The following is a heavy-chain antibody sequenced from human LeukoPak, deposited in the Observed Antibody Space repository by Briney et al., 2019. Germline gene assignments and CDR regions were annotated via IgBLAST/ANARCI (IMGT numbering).Heavy chain of an antibody. Sequence: QAGGSLRLSCAASGFTFDDYAMHWVRQAPGKGLEWVSGISWNSGSIGYADSVKGRFTISRDNAKSSLYLQMNSLRAEDTALYYCAKDSDGDYLWYFDLWGRGTLVTVSS. J-gene: IGHJ2*01. CDR3: AKDSDGDYLWYFDL. CDR1: GFTFDDYA. V-gene: IGHV3-9*01. CDR2: ISWNSGSI. D-gene: IGHD4-17*01.